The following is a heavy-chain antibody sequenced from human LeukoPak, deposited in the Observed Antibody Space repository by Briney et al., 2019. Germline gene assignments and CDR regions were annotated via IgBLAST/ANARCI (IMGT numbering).Heavy chain of an antibody. CDR3: ARDIVVVPAAQPNWFDP. V-gene: IGHV4-39*01. CDR2: IYYSGST. CDR1: GGSISSSGYY. Sequence: TSETLSLTCTVSGGSISSSGYYWGWIRQPPGKGLEWIASIYYSGSTYYNPSLKSRVTISVDTSKNQLSLKLSSVTAADTAVYYCARDIVVVPAAQPNWFDPWGQGTLVTVSS. D-gene: IGHD2-2*01. J-gene: IGHJ5*02.